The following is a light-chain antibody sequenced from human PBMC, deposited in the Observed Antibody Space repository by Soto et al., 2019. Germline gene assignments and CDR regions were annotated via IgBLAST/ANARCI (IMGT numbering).Light chain of an antibody. V-gene: IGKV3-20*01. CDR3: KQYGSSPFT. CDR2: GAS. J-gene: IGKJ3*01. CDR1: QSVSSSY. Sequence: EIVLTQSPGTLSLSPGERATLSCRASQSVSSSYLAWYQQKPGQAPRLLIYGASSRATGIPDRFSGSGSGTDFTLTIRRLEPEDFEVYYCKQYGSSPFTFGPGTKVDIK.